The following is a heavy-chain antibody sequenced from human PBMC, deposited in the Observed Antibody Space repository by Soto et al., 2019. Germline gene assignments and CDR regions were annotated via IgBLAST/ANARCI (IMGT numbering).Heavy chain of an antibody. V-gene: IGHV1-3*01. CDR1: GYTFTSYA. D-gene: IGHD4-17*01. J-gene: IGHJ4*02. CDR2: INAGNGNT. Sequence: ASVKVSCKASGYTFTSYAMHWVRQAPGQRLEWMGWINAGNGNTKYSQKFQGRVTITRDTSASTAYMELSSLRSEDTAVYYCARGGLAYTVSHTQYLDYWGQGTLVTVSS. CDR3: ARGGLAYTVSHTQYLDY.